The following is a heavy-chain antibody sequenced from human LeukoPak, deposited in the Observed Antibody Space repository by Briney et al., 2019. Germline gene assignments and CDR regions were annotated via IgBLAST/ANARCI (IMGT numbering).Heavy chain of an antibody. J-gene: IGHJ6*02. D-gene: IGHD2-8*01. CDR3: ARGPLGYCTNGVCSNYYYYGMVV. Sequence: EASVNVSCKASGYTFADYYMHWVRQAPGQGLEWMGRIIPILGIANYAQKFQGRVTITADKSTSTAYMELSSLRSEDTAVYYCARGPLGYCTNGVCSNYYYYGMVVWGQGTTDTVSS. V-gene: IGHV1-69*04. CDR1: GYTFADYY. CDR2: IIPILGIA.